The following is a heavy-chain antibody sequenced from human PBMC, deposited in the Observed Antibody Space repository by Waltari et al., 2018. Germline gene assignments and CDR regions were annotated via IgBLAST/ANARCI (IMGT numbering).Heavy chain of an antibody. J-gene: IGHJ5*02. CDR2: IYHSGST. Sequence: QVQLQESGPGLVKPSQTLSLTCTVSGGSISSGGYYWSWIRQHPGKGLEWIGYIYHSGSTYYNPSLKSRVTISVDRSKNQFSLKLSAVTAADTAVYYCARVIGGNWFDPWGQGTLVTVSS. CDR1: GGSISSGGYY. D-gene: IGHD3-3*01. V-gene: IGHV4-31*03. CDR3: ARVIGGNWFDP.